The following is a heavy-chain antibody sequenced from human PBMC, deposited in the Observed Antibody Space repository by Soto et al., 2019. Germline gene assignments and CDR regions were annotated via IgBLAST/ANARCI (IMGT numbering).Heavy chain of an antibody. V-gene: IGHV3-23*01. J-gene: IGHJ4*02. Sequence: EVQLLESGGVLVQPGGSLRLSCTASGFTFSDYAMSWVRQAPGKGLEWVSAIGADDGTTWYADSVKGRFVISRDNSKGTLYLQMNSLRAEDTATYYCAKPGCGRGGWYPYYFDSWGQGTLVTVSS. CDR3: AKPGCGRGGWYPYYFDS. D-gene: IGHD6-19*01. CDR1: GFTFSDYA. CDR2: IGADDGTT.